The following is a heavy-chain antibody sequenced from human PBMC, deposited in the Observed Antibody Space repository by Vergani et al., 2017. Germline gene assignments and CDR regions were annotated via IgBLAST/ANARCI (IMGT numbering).Heavy chain of an antibody. CDR3: AQAQAVAGREWFDP. CDR2: IYWNDDK. V-gene: IGHV2-5*01. CDR1: GFSLSTSGVG. D-gene: IGHD6-19*01. J-gene: IGHJ5*02. Sequence: QITLKESGPTLVKPTQTLTLTCTFSGFSLSTSGVGVGWIRQPPGKALEWLALIYWNDDKRYSPSLKSRLTITKDTSKNQVVLTMTNMDPVDTATYYCAQAQAVAGREWFDPWGQGTLVTVSS.